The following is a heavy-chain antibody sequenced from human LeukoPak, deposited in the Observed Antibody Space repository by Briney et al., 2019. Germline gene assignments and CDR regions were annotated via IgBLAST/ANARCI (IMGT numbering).Heavy chain of an antibody. CDR3: ASLGYCTNGVCYSGLDY. Sequence: GGSLRLSCAVSGFTFSVYGMSWVRQAPGKGLEWVSAITGSGGRTYYADSEKGRFTISRDNAKNSLYLQMNSLRAEDTAVYYCASLGYCTNGVCYSGLDYWGQGTLVTVSS. CDR1: GFTFSVYG. D-gene: IGHD2-8*01. J-gene: IGHJ4*02. V-gene: IGHV3-23*01. CDR2: ITGSGGRT.